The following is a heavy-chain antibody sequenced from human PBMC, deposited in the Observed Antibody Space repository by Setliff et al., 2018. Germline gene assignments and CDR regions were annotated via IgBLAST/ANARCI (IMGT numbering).Heavy chain of an antibody. J-gene: IGHJ2*01. V-gene: IGHV4-34*01. CDR1: GGSFSGYY. Sequence: SETLSLTCAVYGGSFSGYYWSWIRQPPGKGLEWIGEVNHSGSTNYNPSLKSRVTISIDTSKNQFSLKLSSVTAADTAVYYCASLGMTTMMDWYFDLWGRGTLVTVSS. CDR3: ASLGMTTMMDWYFDL. CDR2: VNHSGST. D-gene: IGHD4-4*01.